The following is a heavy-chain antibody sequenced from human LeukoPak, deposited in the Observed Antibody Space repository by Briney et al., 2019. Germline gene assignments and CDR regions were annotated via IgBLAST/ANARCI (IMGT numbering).Heavy chain of an antibody. V-gene: IGHV3-21*01. CDR3: ARDPDGYSYGSDY. Sequence: GGSLRLSCAASGFIFSRYTMHWVRQAPGKGLEWVSSISSTGTYIYYADSVKGRFTISRDNARNTLFLQMNSLRIEDTAVYYCARDPDGYSYGSDYWGQGTLVTVSS. CDR2: ISSTGTYI. CDR1: GFIFSRYT. J-gene: IGHJ4*02. D-gene: IGHD5-18*01.